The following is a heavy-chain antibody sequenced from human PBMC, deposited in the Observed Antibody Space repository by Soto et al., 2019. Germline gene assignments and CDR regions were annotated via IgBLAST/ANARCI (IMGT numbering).Heavy chain of an antibody. Sequence: SQTLSLPCTVFCDSISSGGYYCSWIRQPPGKGLEWIGYIYYSENTYYNPSLKSRVTISVDTSKNQFSLRLTSVTAADTAVYYCATHPPYGPLDHWGQGTLVTVSS. CDR2: IYYSENT. J-gene: IGHJ4*02. CDR3: ATHPPYGPLDH. D-gene: IGHD4-17*01. V-gene: IGHV4-39*01. CDR1: CDSISSGGYY.